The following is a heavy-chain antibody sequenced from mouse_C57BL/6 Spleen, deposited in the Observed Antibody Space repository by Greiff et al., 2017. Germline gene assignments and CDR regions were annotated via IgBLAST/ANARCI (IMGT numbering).Heavy chain of an antibody. CDR2: IDPEDGDT. V-gene: IGHV14-1*01. CDR3: TPYYYGSSYRAMDY. D-gene: IGHD1-1*01. J-gene: IGHJ4*01. Sequence: VQLKQSGAELVRPGASVKLSCTASGFNIKDYYMHWVKQRPEQGLEWIGRIDPEDGDTEYAPKFQGKATMTADTSSNTAYLQLSSLTSEDTAVYYCTPYYYGSSYRAMDYWGQGTSVTVSS. CDR1: GFNIKDYY.